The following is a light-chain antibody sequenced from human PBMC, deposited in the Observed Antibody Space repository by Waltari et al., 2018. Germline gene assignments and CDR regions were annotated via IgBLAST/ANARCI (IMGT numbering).Light chain of an antibody. CDR3: QQYGSSPDT. Sequence: EIVLTQSPGTLSLSPGERATPSCRASQSVSSSYLAWYQQKPGQAPRLPIYGASSRATGIPDRFSGSGSGTDFTLTISRLEPEDFAVYYCQQYGSSPDTFGQGTKLEIK. CDR1: QSVSSSY. CDR2: GAS. J-gene: IGKJ2*01. V-gene: IGKV3-20*01.